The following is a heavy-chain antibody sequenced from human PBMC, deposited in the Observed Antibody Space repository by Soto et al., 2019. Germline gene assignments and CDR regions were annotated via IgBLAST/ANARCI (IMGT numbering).Heavy chain of an antibody. CDR1: GDTFTNFG. CDR3: ARVVRGVVNWFDP. CDR2: SATYNSNR. V-gene: IGHV1-18*01. Sequence: HLVQSGPEVKKPGASITVSCKTSGDTFTNFGLSWVRQAPGQGLEWMGWSATYNSNRNYAQKFQGRLTLTTDTSTSTAYMELKNLGYDDTAVYYCARVVRGVVNWFDPWGQGTLVTVSS. J-gene: IGHJ5*02. D-gene: IGHD3-10*01.